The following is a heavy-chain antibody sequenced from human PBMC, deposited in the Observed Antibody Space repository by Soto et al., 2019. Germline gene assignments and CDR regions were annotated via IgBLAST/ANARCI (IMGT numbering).Heavy chain of an antibody. D-gene: IGHD3-22*01. CDR3: ATAPYYYDSSGYDY. CDR2: SDPEDGET. J-gene: IGHJ4*02. CDR1: GYTLTELS. V-gene: IGHV1-24*01. Sequence: ASVKVSCKVSGYTLTELSMHWVRQAPGKGLEWMGGSDPEDGETIYAQKFQGRVTMTEDTSTDTAYMELSSLRSEDTAVYYCATAPYYYDSSGYDYWGQGTLVTVSS.